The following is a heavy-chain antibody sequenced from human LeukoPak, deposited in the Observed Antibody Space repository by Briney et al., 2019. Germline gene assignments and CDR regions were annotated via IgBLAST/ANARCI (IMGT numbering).Heavy chain of an antibody. J-gene: IGHJ5*02. CDR3: ARGLAWSGFSRFDP. CDR1: GGSFSGYY. D-gene: IGHD3-3*01. Sequence: SETLSLTCAVYGGSFSGYYWSWIRQPPGKGLEWIGEINHSGSTNYNPCLKSRVTMSVDTSKNQFSLKLSSVTAADTAVYYCARGLAWSGFSRFDPWGQGTLVTVSS. V-gene: IGHV4-34*01. CDR2: INHSGST.